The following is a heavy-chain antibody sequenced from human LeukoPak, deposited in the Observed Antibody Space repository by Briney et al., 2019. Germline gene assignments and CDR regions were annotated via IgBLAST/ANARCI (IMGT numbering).Heavy chain of an antibody. CDR2: TYYSGST. CDR3: ARGAMTTTSTFDY. D-gene: IGHD5-24*01. J-gene: IGHJ4*02. Sequence: PSETLSLTCTVSGGSISSYYWSWIRQPPGKGLEWIGYTYYSGSTNYNPSLKSRVTLSVDTSKNQFSLKLSSVTAADTAVYYCARGAMTTTSTFDYWGQGTLVTVSS. CDR1: GGSISSYY. V-gene: IGHV4-59*13.